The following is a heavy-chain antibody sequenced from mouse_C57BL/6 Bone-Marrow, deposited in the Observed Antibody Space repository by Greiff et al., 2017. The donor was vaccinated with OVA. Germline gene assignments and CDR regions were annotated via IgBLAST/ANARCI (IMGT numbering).Heavy chain of an antibody. CDR3: ANYYGSSYFDY. CDR1: GYTFTSYG. J-gene: IGHJ2*01. D-gene: IGHD1-1*01. Sequence: VQLQESGAELARPGASVKLSCKASGYTFTSYGISWVKQRTGQGLEWIGEIYPRSGNTYYNEKFKGKATLTADKSSSTAYMELRSLTSEDSAVYFCANYYGSSYFDYWGQGTTLTVSS. CDR2: IYPRSGNT. V-gene: IGHV1-81*01.